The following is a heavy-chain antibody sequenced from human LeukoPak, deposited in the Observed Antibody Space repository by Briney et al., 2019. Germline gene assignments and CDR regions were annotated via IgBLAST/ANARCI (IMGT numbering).Heavy chain of an antibody. V-gene: IGHV4-34*01. CDR3: ARGREDIVVVPAAMDYYYYYMDV. CDR1: GGSFSGYY. D-gene: IGHD2-2*01. J-gene: IGHJ6*03. Sequence: PSETLSLTCAVYGGSFSGYYWSWIRQPPGKGREWIGETNHSGSTNYNPSLKSRVTISVDTSKNQFSLKLSSVTAADTAVYYCARGREDIVVVPAAMDYYYYYMDVWGKGTTVTVSS. CDR2: TNHSGST.